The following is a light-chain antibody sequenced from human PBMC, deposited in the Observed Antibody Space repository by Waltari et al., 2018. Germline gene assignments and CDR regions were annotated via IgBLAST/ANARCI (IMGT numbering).Light chain of an antibody. V-gene: IGKV4-1*01. CDR3: QQYSATPPT. J-gene: IGKJ1*01. Sequence: DIVMTQSPDSLALSLGERATINCKSSQSVISSFNNKNYLTWFQQKAGEPPKLLIYWASTRESGVPDRFSGSRSGTDFTLTISGLQAEDVAVYYCQQYSATPPTFGQGTKVEIK. CDR2: WAS. CDR1: QSVISSFNNKNY.